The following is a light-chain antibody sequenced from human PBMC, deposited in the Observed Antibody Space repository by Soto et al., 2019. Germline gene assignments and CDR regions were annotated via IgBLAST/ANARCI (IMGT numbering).Light chain of an antibody. CDR2: KAS. V-gene: IGKV1-5*03. Sequence: DIQMTQSPSTLSASVGDRVTITCRASQSVSSWLAWYQQKPGKAPKLLMYKASTLESGVPSRFSGSGSGTEYPLTISILQPDDFASYYCHQYNNYWAFGQGTKVDIK. CDR3: HQYNNYWA. J-gene: IGKJ1*01. CDR1: QSVSSW.